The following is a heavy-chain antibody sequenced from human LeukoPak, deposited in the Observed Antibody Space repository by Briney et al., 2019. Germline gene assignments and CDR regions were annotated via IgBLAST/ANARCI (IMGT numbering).Heavy chain of an antibody. CDR3: ARDLKGDFWSGYDYFDY. CDR2: IYHSGST. D-gene: IGHD3-3*01. Sequence: SETLSLTCTVSGYSISSGYYWGWIRQPPGKGLEWIGSIYHSGSTYYNPSLKSRVTISVDTSKNQFSLKLSSVTAADTAVYYCARDLKGDFWSGYDYFDYWGQGTLVTVSS. J-gene: IGHJ4*02. V-gene: IGHV4-38-2*02. CDR1: GYSISSGYY.